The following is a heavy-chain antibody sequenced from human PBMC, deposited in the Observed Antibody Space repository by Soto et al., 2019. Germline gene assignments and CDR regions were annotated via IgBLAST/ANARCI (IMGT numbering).Heavy chain of an antibody. CDR1: GDSYSISTYS. CDR2: IYQSGVT. CDR3: AGMPYTSGLRFDP. J-gene: IGHJ5*02. V-gene: IGHV4-30-2*01. Sequence: SETLSLTCNMSGDSYSISTYSWSWIRQPPGKALQWIGFIYQSGVTSYNPSLASRVSISLDRSNNQCSLKLKSVTDADTAVYFCAGMPYTSGLRFDPWGRCTLVTVCS. D-gene: IGHD6-19*01.